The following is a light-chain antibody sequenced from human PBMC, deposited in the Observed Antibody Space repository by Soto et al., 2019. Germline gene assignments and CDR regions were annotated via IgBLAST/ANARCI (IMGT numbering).Light chain of an antibody. CDR1: QSLRNTY. V-gene: IGKV3-20*01. CDR3: QQYGSSGT. Sequence: LSLSPVTLSLSPGERATLSCRASQSLRNTYLSWYQHKPGQAPRLLIYGVYSRATGIPDRFSASRSGTDFTLTISRLEPEDFAVYYCQQYGSSGTFGQGTKVDIK. J-gene: IGKJ1*01. CDR2: GVY.